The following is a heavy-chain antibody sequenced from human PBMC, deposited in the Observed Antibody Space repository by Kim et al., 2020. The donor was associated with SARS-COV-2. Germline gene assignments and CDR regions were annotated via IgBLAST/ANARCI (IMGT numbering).Heavy chain of an antibody. Sequence: RFTISRDNAKNSLYLQMNSLRDEDTAVYYCARDAYCSGGSCYSFYYGMDVWGQGTTVTVSS. V-gene: IGHV3-48*02. J-gene: IGHJ6*02. D-gene: IGHD2-15*01. CDR3: ARDAYCSGGSCYSFYYGMDV.